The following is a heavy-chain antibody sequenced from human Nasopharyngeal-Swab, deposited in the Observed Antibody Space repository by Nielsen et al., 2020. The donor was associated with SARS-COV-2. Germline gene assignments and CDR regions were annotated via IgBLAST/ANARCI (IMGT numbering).Heavy chain of an antibody. D-gene: IGHD4-17*01. V-gene: IGHV3-7*01. CDR3: VRDVIATVTTPPDY. CDR1: GFTFSSYW. CDR2: IKQDGGEK. J-gene: IGHJ4*02. Sequence: GESLKISYAASGFTFSSYWMSWVRQAPGKRLEWVANIKQDGGEKNYVDSVKGRFTISRDNDKNSLYLQMNTLRAEDTAVYYCVRDVIATVTTPPDYWGQGTLVTVSS.